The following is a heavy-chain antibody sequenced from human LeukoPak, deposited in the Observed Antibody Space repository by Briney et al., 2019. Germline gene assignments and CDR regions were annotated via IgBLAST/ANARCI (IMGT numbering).Heavy chain of an antibody. D-gene: IGHD3-22*01. J-gene: IGHJ5*02. V-gene: IGHV4-34*01. CDR3: ARSNYYDSSGYQGLYNWFDP. CDR1: GGSFSGYY. CDR2: INHSGNT. Sequence: SETLSLTCAVYGGSFSGYYWSWIRQPPGKGLEWIGEINHSGNTNYNPSLKSRDTISVDTSKNQFSLKLSSVTAADTAVYYCARSNYYDSSGYQGLYNWFDPWGQGTLVTVSS.